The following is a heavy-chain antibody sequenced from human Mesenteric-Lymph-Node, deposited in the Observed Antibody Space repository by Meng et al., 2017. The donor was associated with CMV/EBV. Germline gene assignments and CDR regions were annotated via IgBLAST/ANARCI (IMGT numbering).Heavy chain of an antibody. CDR2: ISSSGSTI. D-gene: IGHD6-19*01. CDR1: GFTFSSYE. Sequence: GESLKISCAASGFTFSSYEMNWVRQAPGKGLEWVSYISSSGSTIYYADSVKGRFTISRDNAKNSLYLQMNSLRAEDTAVYYCARVRGSGWRSGSYYFDYWGQGTLVTVSS. J-gene: IGHJ4*02. V-gene: IGHV3-48*03. CDR3: ARVRGSGWRSGSYYFDY.